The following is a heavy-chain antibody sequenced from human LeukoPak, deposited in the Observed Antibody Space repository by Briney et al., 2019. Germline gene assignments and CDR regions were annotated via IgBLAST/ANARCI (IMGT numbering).Heavy chain of an antibody. CDR1: GGTFSIYA. J-gene: IGHJ6*02. CDR3: ARADTYSSSYYYGMDV. V-gene: IGHV1-69*13. D-gene: IGHD6-19*01. Sequence: SVKVSCKASGGTFSIYAISWVRQAPGQGLEWMGGIIPIFGTANYAQKFQGRVTITADESTSTAYMELSSLRSEDTAVYYCARADTYSSSYYYGMDVWGQGTTVTVSS. CDR2: IIPIFGTA.